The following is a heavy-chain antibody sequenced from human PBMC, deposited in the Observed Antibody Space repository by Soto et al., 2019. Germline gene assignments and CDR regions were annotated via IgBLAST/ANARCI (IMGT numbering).Heavy chain of an antibody. CDR3: AKEYNWNDGFDP. D-gene: IGHD1-1*01. V-gene: IGHV4-59*12. CDR2: IYYSGST. J-gene: IGHJ5*02. CDR1: GGSISSYY. Sequence: SETLSLTCTVSGGSISSYYWSWIRQPPGKGLEWIGYIYYSGSTNYNPSLKSRVTISVDTSKNQFSLKLNSVTAADTAVYYCAKEYNWNDGFDPWGQGTLVTVSS.